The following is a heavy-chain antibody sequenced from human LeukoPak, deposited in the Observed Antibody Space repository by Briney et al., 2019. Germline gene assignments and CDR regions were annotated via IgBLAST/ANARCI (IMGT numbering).Heavy chain of an antibody. CDR2: IDPNSGGT. D-gene: IGHD2-15*01. Sequence: ASVKVSCKSSGYSFTAYFMHWVRLAPGQGLEWMGWIDPNSGGTNYAQKFQGRVTMTRDTSISTAYMELSSQMSDDTAIYYCARGGGGLQHWGQGTLVTVPS. J-gene: IGHJ1*01. CDR3: ARGGGGLQH. CDR1: GYSFTAYF. V-gene: IGHV1-2*02.